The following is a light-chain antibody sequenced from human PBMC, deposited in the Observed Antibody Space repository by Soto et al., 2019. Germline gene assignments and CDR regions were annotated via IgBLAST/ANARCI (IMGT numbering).Light chain of an antibody. Sequence: DFQMTQSPSTLSASVGDRVTITCRASQNIRSRLAWFQQKPGKAPKLLIYEESTLHSGVPSRFSGRKVGTQFILTIDSLQPEDFATYYCQQVKSYPRTFGGGTKVEIK. V-gene: IGKV1-5*01. CDR1: QNIRSR. J-gene: IGKJ4*01. CDR3: QQVKSYPRT. CDR2: EES.